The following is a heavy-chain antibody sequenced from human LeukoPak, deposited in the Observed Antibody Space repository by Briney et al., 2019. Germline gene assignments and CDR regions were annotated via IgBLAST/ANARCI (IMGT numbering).Heavy chain of an antibody. CDR3: ARAENGYSSSWSYSYYYYMDV. CDR2: IYYSGST. J-gene: IGHJ6*03. Sequence: PSETLSLTCTVSGGSISSSGYYWGWIRQPPGKGLEWIGSIYYSGSTYYNPSLKSRVTISLDTSKNQFSLKLSSVTAADTAVYYCARAENGYSSSWSYSYYYYMDVWGKGTTVTVSS. CDR1: GGSISSSGYY. D-gene: IGHD6-13*01. V-gene: IGHV4-39*07.